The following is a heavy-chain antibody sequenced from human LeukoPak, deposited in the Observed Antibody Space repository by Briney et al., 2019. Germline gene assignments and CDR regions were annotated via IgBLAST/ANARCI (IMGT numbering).Heavy chain of an antibody. V-gene: IGHV3-23*01. J-gene: IGHJ4*02. CDR1: GFTFSTYA. CDR2: ISGSGGST. D-gene: IGHD2-21*01. Sequence: RGGSLRLSCAASGFTFSTYAMRCVRHAPGRGLEWGSDISGSGGSTYYADSVKGRFTISRDNSKNTLYLQMNSTRAEDTAVYYCAKGRTYHVGGQGTLVTVSS. CDR3: AKGRTYHV.